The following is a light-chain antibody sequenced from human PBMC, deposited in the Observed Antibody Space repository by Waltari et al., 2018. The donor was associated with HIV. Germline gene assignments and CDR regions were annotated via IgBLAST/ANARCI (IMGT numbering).Light chain of an antibody. V-gene: IGLV4-69*01. CDR3: HTWGPGIQV. J-gene: IGLJ2*01. CDR2: VTSGGSH. Sequence: QVVLTQSPSASASLGASVKLTCTLSSGHTNYAIAWHQQKPGKGPRYLMTVTSGGSHIKGDGIPDRFSGSSSGAERYLTISSLQSDDEADYYCHTWGPGIQVFGGGTKLTVL. CDR1: SGHTNYA.